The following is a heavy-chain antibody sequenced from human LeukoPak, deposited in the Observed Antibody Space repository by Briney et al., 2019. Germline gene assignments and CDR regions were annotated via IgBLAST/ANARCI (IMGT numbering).Heavy chain of an antibody. CDR3: TTEPTYYHDSSGYSEFDY. Sequence: GGSLRLSCAASGFTFSNAWMSWVRQAPGKGLEWVGRIKSKTDGGTTDYAAPVKGRFTISRDDSKNTLYLQMNSLKTEDTAVYYCTTEPTYYHDSSGYSEFDYWGQGTLVTVSS. J-gene: IGHJ4*02. CDR2: IKSKTDGGTT. D-gene: IGHD3-22*01. V-gene: IGHV3-15*01. CDR1: GFTFSNAW.